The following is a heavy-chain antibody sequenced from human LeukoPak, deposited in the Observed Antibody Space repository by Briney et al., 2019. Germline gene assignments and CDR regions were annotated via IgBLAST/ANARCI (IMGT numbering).Heavy chain of an antibody. CDR3: TRVRADAFDI. J-gene: IGHJ3*02. CDR2: IYYSGST. CDR1: GGSISSYY. Sequence: SETLSLTCTVSGGSISSYYWSWIRQPPGKGLEWIGYIYYSGSTNYNPSLKSRVTISIDTSKNQFSLKLTSVTAADSAVYYCTRVRADAFDIWGQGTMVTV. V-gene: IGHV4-59*01.